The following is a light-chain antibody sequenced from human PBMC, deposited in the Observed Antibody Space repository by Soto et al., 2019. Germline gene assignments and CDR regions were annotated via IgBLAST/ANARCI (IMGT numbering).Light chain of an antibody. CDR2: KAS. CDR1: QSIGTW. V-gene: IGKV1-5*03. J-gene: IGKJ3*01. CDR3: LKYNNYRFT. Sequence: DIQMTQSPSTLSASVGDRVTITCRASQSIGTWLAWYQQKPGKAPKLLIYKASSLESGVPSRFSGSGSGTEFTVTISSLQPDDFATYHCLKYNNYRFTFGPGTKVDIK.